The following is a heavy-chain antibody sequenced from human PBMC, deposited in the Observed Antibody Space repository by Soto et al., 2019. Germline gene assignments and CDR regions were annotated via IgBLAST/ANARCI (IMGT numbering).Heavy chain of an antibody. Sequence: SVKVSCKASGGTFSSYAISWVRQAPGQGLEWMGGIIPIFGTANYAQKFQGRVTITADESTSTAYMELSSLRSEDTAVYYCAREYIYCSGGSCYSWRYFDLWGRGTLVTVSS. V-gene: IGHV1-69*13. CDR2: IIPIFGTA. CDR1: GGTFSSYA. D-gene: IGHD2-15*01. CDR3: AREYIYCSGGSCYSWRYFDL. J-gene: IGHJ2*01.